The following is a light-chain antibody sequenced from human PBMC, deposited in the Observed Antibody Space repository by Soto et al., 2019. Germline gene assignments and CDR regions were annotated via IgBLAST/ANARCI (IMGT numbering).Light chain of an antibody. CDR2: GAS. J-gene: IGKJ1*01. CDR1: QSVTSAF. CDR3: QQYGNSPWT. V-gene: IGKV3-20*01. Sequence: EIVLTQSPGTLSLSPGERATLSCRASQSVTSAFLAWYQQKPGQAPRLLMYGASSRATGIPDRFGGSASGTDFTLTSSRLEPEDFAVYYWQQYGNSPWTFGQGTKVDIK.